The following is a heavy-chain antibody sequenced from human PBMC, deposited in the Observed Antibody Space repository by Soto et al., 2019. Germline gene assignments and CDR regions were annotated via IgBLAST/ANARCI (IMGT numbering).Heavy chain of an antibody. D-gene: IGHD3-22*01. Sequence: GGSLRLSCAASGFTFSSYAMHWVRQAPGKGLEWVAVISYDGSNKYYADSVKGRFTISRDNSKNTLYLQMNSLRAEDTAVYYCAQEHYYDSSGYWNPFDIWAKGQWSPSPQ. V-gene: IGHV3-30-3*01. J-gene: IGHJ3*02. CDR2: ISYDGSNK. CDR1: GFTFSSYA. CDR3: AQEHYYDSSGYWNPFDI.